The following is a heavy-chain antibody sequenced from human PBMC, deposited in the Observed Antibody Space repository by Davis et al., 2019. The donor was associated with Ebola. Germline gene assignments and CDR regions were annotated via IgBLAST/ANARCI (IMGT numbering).Heavy chain of an antibody. J-gene: IGHJ6*02. V-gene: IGHV3-49*03. CDR1: GFTFSDYY. CDR3: TRESGGGVDV. D-gene: IGHD3-10*01. Sequence: GESLKISCAVSGFTFSDYYMTWIRQAPGKGLEWVGFIRSKGYGGTTEYAASVKGRFTISRDDSKSIAYLQMNSLKTEDTAVYYCTRESGGGVDVWGQGTTVTVSS. CDR2: IRSKGYGGTT.